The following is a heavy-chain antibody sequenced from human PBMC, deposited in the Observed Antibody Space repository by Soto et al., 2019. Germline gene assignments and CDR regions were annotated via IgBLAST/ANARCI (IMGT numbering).Heavy chain of an antibody. CDR2: IYYSGST. V-gene: IGHV4-30-4*01. J-gene: IGHJ6*02. CDR1: GGSISSGDYY. D-gene: IGHD2-2*01. Sequence: SETLSLTCTVSGGSISSGDYYWSWIRQPPGKGLEWIGYIYYSGSTYYNPSLKSRVTISVDTSKNQFSLKLSSVTAADTAVYYCARDQVVVLVPATFYYYGMDVWGQGTTVTVSS. CDR3: ARDQVVVLVPATFYYYGMDV.